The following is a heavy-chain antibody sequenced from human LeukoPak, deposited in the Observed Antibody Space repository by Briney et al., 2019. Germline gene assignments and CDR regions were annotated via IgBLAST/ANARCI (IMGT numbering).Heavy chain of an antibody. CDR3: AKDIRYSSSWYPHLFDY. V-gene: IGHV3-7*03. CDR2: IRQDGSEK. J-gene: IGHJ4*02. Sequence: RPGGSLRLSCVVSGFRFSSYWMNWVRQAPGKGLEWVANIRQDGSEKYYADSVKGRFTVSRDNSKNSLYLEMNSLRAEDTAVYYCAKDIRYSSSWYPHLFDYWGQGTLVTVSS. CDR1: GFRFSSYW. D-gene: IGHD6-13*01.